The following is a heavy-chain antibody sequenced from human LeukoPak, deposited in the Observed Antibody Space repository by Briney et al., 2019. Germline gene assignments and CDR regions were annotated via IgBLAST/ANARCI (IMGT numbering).Heavy chain of an antibody. D-gene: IGHD6-25*01. CDR3: ATGYSSGPGDFDY. Sequence: GGSLRLSCAASGFTFSSYGMHWVRQAPGKGLEWVAVISYDGSNKYYADSVKGRFTISRDNSKNTLYLQMNSLRAEDTAVYYCATGYSSGPGDFDYWGQGTLVTVSS. V-gene: IGHV3-30*03. CDR2: ISYDGSNK. CDR1: GFTFSSYG. J-gene: IGHJ4*02.